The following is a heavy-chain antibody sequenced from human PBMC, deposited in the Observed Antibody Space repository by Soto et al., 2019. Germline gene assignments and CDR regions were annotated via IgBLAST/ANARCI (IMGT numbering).Heavy chain of an antibody. CDR1: GFTFKHNA. CDR3: AREGIAESGPNYYDF. CDR2: ISYDGSTK. Sequence: QVQLVESGGGVVQPGRSLTIFCTASGFTFKHNAMHWIRQAPAKGLEWVADISYDGSTKNYADSVTGRFTISRDNSKNTLSLQMSALKGEDTATYYCAREGIAESGPNYYDFWGQGTLVAVSS. D-gene: IGHD6-13*01. V-gene: IGHV3-30-3*01. J-gene: IGHJ4*02.